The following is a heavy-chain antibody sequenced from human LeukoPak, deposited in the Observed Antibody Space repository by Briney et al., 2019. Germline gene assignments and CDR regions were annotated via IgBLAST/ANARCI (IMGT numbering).Heavy chain of an antibody. CDR1: GGSISSGDYY. CDR3: AREPMVVVTGDAFDI. J-gene: IGHJ3*02. D-gene: IGHD3-22*01. V-gene: IGHV4-30-4*01. Sequence: SQTLSLTCTVSGGSISSGDYYWSWIRQPPGKGLEWIGYIYYSGSTYYNPSLKSRVTISVDTSKNQFSLKLSSVTAADTAVYYCAREPMVVVTGDAFDIWGQGTTVTVSS. CDR2: IYYSGST.